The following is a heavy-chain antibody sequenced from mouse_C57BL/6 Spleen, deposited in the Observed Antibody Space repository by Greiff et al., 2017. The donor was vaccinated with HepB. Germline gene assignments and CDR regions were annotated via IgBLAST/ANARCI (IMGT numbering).Heavy chain of an antibody. CDR3: VRPPDGAMDY. Sequence: EVQGVESGGGLVQPKGSLKLSCAASGFSFNTYAMNWVRQAPGKGLEWVARIRSKSNNYATYYADSVKDRFTISRDDSESMLYLQMNNLKTEDTAMYYCVRPPDGAMDYWGQGTSVTVSS. V-gene: IGHV10-1*01. J-gene: IGHJ4*01. CDR1: GFSFNTYA. CDR2: IRSKSNNYAT.